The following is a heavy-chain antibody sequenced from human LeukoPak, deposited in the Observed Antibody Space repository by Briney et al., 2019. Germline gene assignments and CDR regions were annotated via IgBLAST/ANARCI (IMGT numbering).Heavy chain of an antibody. V-gene: IGHV1-8*01. J-gene: IGHJ5*01. Sequence: ASVKVSCKASGYTFTSYDINWVRQASGRGLEWVGWMSPNSGDTGYAQKFQGRVTMTRDTSISTAYLDLISLTPEDTAVYYCARRLRGVVSRKNWFDSWGQGTLVTVSS. D-gene: IGHD3-10*01. CDR2: MSPNSGDT. CDR3: ARRLRGVVSRKNWFDS. CDR1: GYTFTSYD.